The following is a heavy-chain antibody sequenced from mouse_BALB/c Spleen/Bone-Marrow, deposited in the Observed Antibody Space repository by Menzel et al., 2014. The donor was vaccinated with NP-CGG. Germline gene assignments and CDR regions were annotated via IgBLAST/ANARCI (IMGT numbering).Heavy chain of an antibody. Sequence: EVQGVESGGGFVQPKGSLKLSCAASGFTFNTYAMNWVRQAPGKGLEWVARIRSKSNNYATYYADSVKDRFTISRDDSQSMLYLQMNNLKTEDTAMYYCVRQNYDYAWFAYWGQGTLVTVSA. D-gene: IGHD2-4*01. J-gene: IGHJ3*01. CDR3: VRQNYDYAWFAY. CDR2: IRSKSNNYAT. CDR1: GFTFNTYA. V-gene: IGHV10-1*02.